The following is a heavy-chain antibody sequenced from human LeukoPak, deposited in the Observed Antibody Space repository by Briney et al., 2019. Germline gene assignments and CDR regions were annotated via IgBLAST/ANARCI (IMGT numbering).Heavy chain of an antibody. CDR3: ARGAQNVAAADNWFDP. V-gene: IGHV3-21*01. CDR2: ISRNSGYI. D-gene: IGHD6-13*01. J-gene: IGHJ5*02. CDR1: GFTFSSYS. Sequence: GGSLRLSCAASGFTFSSYSMTWVRQSPGKGLEWVSPISRNSGYIYYTDSMKGRLTISRDNANNSLYLQMNNLRAEDTALYYCARGAQNVAAADNWFDPWGQGTLVTVSS.